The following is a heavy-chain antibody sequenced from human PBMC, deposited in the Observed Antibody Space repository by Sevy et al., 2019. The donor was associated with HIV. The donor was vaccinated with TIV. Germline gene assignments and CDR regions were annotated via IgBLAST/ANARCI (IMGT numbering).Heavy chain of an antibody. Sequence: GGSLRLSCAASGFTFSSYAMHWVRQAPGKGLEWVAVISYDGSNKYYADSVKGRFTISRDNSKNTLYLQMNSLRAEDTAVNYCARGSYYGSGKNKDDAFDIWGQGTMVTVSS. V-gene: IGHV3-30-3*01. J-gene: IGHJ3*02. CDR2: ISYDGSNK. CDR1: GFTFSSYA. CDR3: ARGSYYGSGKNKDDAFDI. D-gene: IGHD3-10*01.